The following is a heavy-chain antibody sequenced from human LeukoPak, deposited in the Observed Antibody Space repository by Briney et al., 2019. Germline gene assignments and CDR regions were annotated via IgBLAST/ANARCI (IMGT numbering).Heavy chain of an antibody. CDR3: AKNRLNSGGYPSFEY. CDR1: GGSIDDNYL. Sequence: SGTLSLTCVVSGGSIDDNYLWTWVRPPPGKGLDWIGEIYYSGSTKYNPSLKSRITISVDTSKNQFSLNLRSVTAADTAVYYCAKNRLNSGGYPSFEYWGQGTLVTVSS. D-gene: IGHD3-22*01. J-gene: IGHJ4*02. V-gene: IGHV4-4*02. CDR2: IYYSGST.